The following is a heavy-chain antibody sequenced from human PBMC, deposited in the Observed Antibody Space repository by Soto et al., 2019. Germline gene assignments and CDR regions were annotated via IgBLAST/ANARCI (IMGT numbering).Heavy chain of an antibody. CDR1: GYSFTSYC. CDR2: IYPGESDT. V-gene: IGHV5-51*01. Sequence: VESMKISWKRSGYSFTSYCIGWVRQMPGNGLEWMGIIYPGESDTRYSPSFPGRVTISADKSISTAYLQWSSLKASDTAMYFCSREMTTPYSYEGMDARVDGTRV. D-gene: IGHD4-4*01. J-gene: IGHJ6*02. CDR3: SREMTTPYSYEGMDA.